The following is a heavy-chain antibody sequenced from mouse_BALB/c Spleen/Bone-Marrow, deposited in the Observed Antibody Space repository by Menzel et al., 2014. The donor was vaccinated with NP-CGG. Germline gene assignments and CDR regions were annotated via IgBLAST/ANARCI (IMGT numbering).Heavy chain of an antibody. Sequence: QVQLKQSGAELVRPGASVKLSCKASGYTFTSYWMNWVKQRPGQGLEWIGNIYPSDSYTNYNQKFKDKATLTVDKSSSTAYMQLSSPTSENSAVYYCTRREGNYAFAYWGQGTLVTVSA. CDR3: TRREGNYAFAY. D-gene: IGHD2-1*01. CDR1: GYTFTSYW. J-gene: IGHJ3*01. V-gene: IGHV1-69*02. CDR2: IYPSDSYT.